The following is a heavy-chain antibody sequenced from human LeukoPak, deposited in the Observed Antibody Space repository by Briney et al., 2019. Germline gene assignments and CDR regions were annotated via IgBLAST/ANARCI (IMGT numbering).Heavy chain of an antibody. CDR1: GHTFTSYA. V-gene: IGHV7-4-1*02. CDR2: MNTNTGNP. CDR3: ATPRGYFDWLPYDAFDI. J-gene: IGHJ3*02. Sequence: ASVKVSCKASGHTFTSYAMNWVRQAPGQGLEWMGWMNTNTGNPTYAQGLTGRFVFSLDTSVSTAYLQISSLRAEDTAVYYCATPRGYFDWLPYDAFDIWGQGTMVTVSS. D-gene: IGHD3-9*01.